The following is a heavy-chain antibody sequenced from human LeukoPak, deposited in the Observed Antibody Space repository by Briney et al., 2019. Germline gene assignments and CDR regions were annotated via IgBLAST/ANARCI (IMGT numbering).Heavy chain of an antibody. CDR1: GYTFTGYY. CDR2: INPNSGGT. D-gene: IGHD5-18*01. V-gene: IGHV1-2*02. J-gene: IGHJ4*02. CDR3: AREDSYGYFFDY. Sequence: GASVKVSCKASGYTFTGYYMHWVRQAPGQGLEWMGWINPNSGGTNYAQKFQGRVTMTRDTSISTAYMELSSVTAADTAVYYCAREDSYGYFFDYWGQGTLVTVSS.